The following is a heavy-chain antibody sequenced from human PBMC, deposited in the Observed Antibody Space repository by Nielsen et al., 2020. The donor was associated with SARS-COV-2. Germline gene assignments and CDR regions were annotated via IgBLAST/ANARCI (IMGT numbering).Heavy chain of an antibody. J-gene: IGHJ4*02. Sequence: SETLSLTCAVSGGSISSAGYSWSWIRQPPGKGLEWIGYIYHSGSTYYNPSLKSRVTISVDTSKNQFSLKLSSVTAADTAVYYCARSAAVLRYFDWLPSSFDYWGQGTLVTVSS. CDR3: ARSAAVLRYFDWLPSSFDY. V-gene: IGHV4-30-2*01. CDR2: IYHSGST. D-gene: IGHD3-9*01. CDR1: GGSISSAGYS.